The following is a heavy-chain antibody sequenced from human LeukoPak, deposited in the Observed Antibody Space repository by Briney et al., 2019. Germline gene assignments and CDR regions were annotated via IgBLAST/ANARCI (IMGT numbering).Heavy chain of an antibody. CDR1: GGTFSSYA. Sequence: ASVKVSGKASGGTFSSYAISWVRQAPGQGLEWMGGIIPISGTSNYAQKFQDRVTITADKSTSTAYMELSSLRSEDTAVYYCARVVGLTGYSSSWYSGYYYYMDVWGKGTTVTVSS. CDR3: ARVVGLTGYSSSWYSGYYYYMDV. CDR2: IIPISGTS. V-gene: IGHV1-69*06. D-gene: IGHD6-13*01. J-gene: IGHJ6*03.